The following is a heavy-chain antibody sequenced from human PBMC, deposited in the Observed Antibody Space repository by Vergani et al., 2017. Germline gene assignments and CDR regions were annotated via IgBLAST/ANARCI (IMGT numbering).Heavy chain of an antibody. J-gene: IGHJ4*02. D-gene: IGHD5-12*01. Sequence: EVQLVESGGGLIQPGGSLRLSCAASGFTVSSNYMSWVRQAPGKGLEWVSVISGSGGSTYYADSVKGRFTISRDNSKNTLYLQMNSLRAEDTAVYYCAKDLVNSGYETFDYWGQGTLVTVSS. CDR2: ISGSGGST. CDR3: AKDLVNSGYETFDY. CDR1: GFTVSSNY. V-gene: IGHV3-23*04.